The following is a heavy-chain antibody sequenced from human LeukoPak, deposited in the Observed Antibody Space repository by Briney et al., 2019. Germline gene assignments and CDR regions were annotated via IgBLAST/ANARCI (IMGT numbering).Heavy chain of an antibody. CDR3: ARRVTMVRGVITNNWFDP. V-gene: IGHV4-59*08. Sequence: SETLSLTCTVSGGSISSYYWSRIRQPPGKGLEWIGYIYYSGSTNYNPSLKSRVTISVDTSKDQFSLKLSSVTAADTAVYYCARRVTMVRGVITNNWFDPWGQGTLVTVSS. CDR1: GGSISSYY. CDR2: IYYSGST. D-gene: IGHD3-10*01. J-gene: IGHJ5*02.